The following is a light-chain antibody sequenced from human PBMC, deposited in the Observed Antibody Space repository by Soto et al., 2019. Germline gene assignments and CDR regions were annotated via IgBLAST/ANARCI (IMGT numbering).Light chain of an antibody. V-gene: IGKV3-20*01. CDR1: QSVSSY. J-gene: IGKJ1*01. CDR2: GAS. Sequence: EIVLTQSPATLSLSPGERATLSCRASQSVSSYLAWYQQKPGQAPRLLIYGASNRATGIPDRFSGSGSGTDFTLTISRLEPEDFAVYYCQQCGDSPWTFGQGTKVDIK. CDR3: QQCGDSPWT.